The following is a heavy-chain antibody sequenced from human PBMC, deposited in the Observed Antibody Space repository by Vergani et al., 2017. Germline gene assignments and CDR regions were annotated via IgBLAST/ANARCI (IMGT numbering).Heavy chain of an antibody. Sequence: EVQLVESGGGLVKPGGSLRLSCAASGFTFNSYNMNWVRQAPGKGLEWVSVIYSGGSTYYADAVKGRFTISRDNSKNTLYLQMNSRRAEDTAVYYCARGGIAVAGTFLYYFDYWGQGTLVTVSS. J-gene: IGHJ4*02. CDR1: GFTFNSYN. CDR3: ARGGIAVAGTFLYYFDY. D-gene: IGHD6-19*01. CDR2: IYSGGST. V-gene: IGHV3-66*02.